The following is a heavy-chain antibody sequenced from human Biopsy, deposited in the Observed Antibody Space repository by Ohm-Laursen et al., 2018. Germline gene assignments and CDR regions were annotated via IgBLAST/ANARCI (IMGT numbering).Heavy chain of an antibody. Sequence: SVKVSCKASGGSFSTYAVSWVRQAPGQGLEWMGIINPSGGSTSNTQKFQGRVTMTRDTSTSTVYMELSSLRSEDTAVYYCARDWNSGWRLPGMVNYYYNGMDVWGQGTTVTVSS. D-gene: IGHD5-18*01. J-gene: IGHJ6*02. V-gene: IGHV1-46*01. CDR1: GGSFSTYA. CDR2: INPSGGST. CDR3: ARDWNSGWRLPGMVNYYYNGMDV.